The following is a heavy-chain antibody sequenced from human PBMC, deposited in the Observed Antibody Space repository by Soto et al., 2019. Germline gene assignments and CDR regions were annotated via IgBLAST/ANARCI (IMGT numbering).Heavy chain of an antibody. V-gene: IGHV3-15*01. CDR1: GFTFSNAW. J-gene: IGHJ4*02. CDR3: TTVLTGWNSPFFDY. Sequence: GGSLRLSCAASGFTFSNAWMSWVRQAPGKGLEWVGRIKSKTDGGTTDYAAPVKGRFTISRDDSKNTLYLQMNSLKTEDTAVYYCTTVLTGWNSPFFDYWGQGTLVTVSS. D-gene: IGHD1-7*01. CDR2: IKSKTDGGTT.